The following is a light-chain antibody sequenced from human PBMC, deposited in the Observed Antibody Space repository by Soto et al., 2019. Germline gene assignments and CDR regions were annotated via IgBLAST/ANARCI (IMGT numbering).Light chain of an antibody. CDR3: LQDSNYPLT. CDR2: AAS. V-gene: IGKV1-6*01. J-gene: IGKJ4*02. Sequence: AIQMTQSPSSLSASVGDRVTITCRASQGIRNDLDWFQQKPGKAPKLLIYAASNLQSGVPARFSGSGSGTDFTLTISSLQPEDFCTYYCLQDSNYPLTFGAGTKVDIK. CDR1: QGIRND.